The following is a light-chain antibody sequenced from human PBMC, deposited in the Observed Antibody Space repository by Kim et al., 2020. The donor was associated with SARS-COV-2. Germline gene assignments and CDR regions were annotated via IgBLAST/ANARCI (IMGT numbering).Light chain of an antibody. J-gene: IGLJ3*02. Sequence: VSPGQTATITCSGDKLGGKNVCWYQHKPGQSPVVVIFQDNMRPSGIPERFSGSNSGNTATLTISGTQAMDEGDYYCQAWDSTVVFGGGTQLTVL. CDR1: KLGGKN. V-gene: IGLV3-1*01. CDR3: QAWDSTVV. CDR2: QDN.